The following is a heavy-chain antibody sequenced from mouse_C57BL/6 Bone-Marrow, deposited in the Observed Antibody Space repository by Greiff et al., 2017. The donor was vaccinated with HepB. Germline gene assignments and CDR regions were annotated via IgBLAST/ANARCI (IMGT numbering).Heavy chain of an antibody. J-gene: IGHJ1*03. Sequence: EVKLVESGGGLVKPGGSLKLSCAASGFTFSSYAMSWVRQTPEKRLEWVATISDGGSYTYYPDNVKGRFTISRDNAKNNLYLQMSHLKSEDTAMYYCARDDGSSYRWYFDVWGTGTTVNVSS. CDR1: GFTFSSYA. D-gene: IGHD1-1*01. CDR3: ARDDGSSYRWYFDV. CDR2: ISDGGSYT. V-gene: IGHV5-4*01.